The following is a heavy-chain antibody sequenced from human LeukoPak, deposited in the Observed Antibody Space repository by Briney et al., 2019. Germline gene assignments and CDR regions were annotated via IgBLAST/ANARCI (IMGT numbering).Heavy chain of an antibody. V-gene: IGHV3-30*02. J-gene: IGHJ4*02. CDR3: AKDLGYSSGWYGEVFDY. CDR2: IRYDGSNK. D-gene: IGHD6-19*01. Sequence: GGSLRLSCAASGFTFSSYGMHWVRQAPGKGLEWVAFIRYDGSNKYYADSVKGRFTISRDNSKNTLYLQMNSLRAEDTAVYYCAKDLGYSSGWYGEVFDYWGQGTLVTVSS. CDR1: GFTFSSYG.